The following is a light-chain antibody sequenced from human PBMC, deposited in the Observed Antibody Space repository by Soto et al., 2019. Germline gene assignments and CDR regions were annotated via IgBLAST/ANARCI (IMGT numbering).Light chain of an antibody. CDR2: GAS. V-gene: IGKV3-20*01. CDR3: QQYGSSSIT. J-gene: IGKJ5*01. CDR1: QSVSSY. Sequence: EIVLTQSPATLSLSPGERATLSCRASQSVSSYLAWYQQKPGQAPRILISGASNRETGIPVRFSGSGSGTEFTLTISGLEPEDFAVYYCQQYGSSSITFGQGTRLEIK.